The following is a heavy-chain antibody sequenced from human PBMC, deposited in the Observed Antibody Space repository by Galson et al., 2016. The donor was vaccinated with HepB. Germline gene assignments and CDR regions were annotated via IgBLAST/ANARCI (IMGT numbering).Heavy chain of an antibody. V-gene: IGHV5-51*01. J-gene: IGHJ4*02. D-gene: IGHD3/OR15-3a*01. CDR3: ARRTRGVAGTGFDY. Sequence: QSGAEVKKPGESLKISCKGSTYSFNTYWIGWARQLLGKGLEWMGIIYLDDSDTRYSPSFRGQVTISADKSITTAYLQWSSLKASNTAMYYCARRTRGVAGTGFDYWGQGTQVTVSS. CDR1: TYSFNTYW. CDR2: IYLDDSDT.